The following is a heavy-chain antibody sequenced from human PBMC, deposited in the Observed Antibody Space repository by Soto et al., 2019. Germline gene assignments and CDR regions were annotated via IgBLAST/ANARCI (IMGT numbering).Heavy chain of an antibody. CDR3: ARTRGHYYDSSGTLDY. Sequence: ASVKVSCKTSGYTFTSYGISWVRQAPGQGLEWMGWISAYNGNTNYAQKLQGRVTMTTDTSTSTAYMEQRSLRSDDTAVYYCARTRGHYYDSSGTLDYWGQGTLVTVSS. J-gene: IGHJ4*02. CDR1: GYTFTSYG. CDR2: ISAYNGNT. D-gene: IGHD3-22*01. V-gene: IGHV1-18*01.